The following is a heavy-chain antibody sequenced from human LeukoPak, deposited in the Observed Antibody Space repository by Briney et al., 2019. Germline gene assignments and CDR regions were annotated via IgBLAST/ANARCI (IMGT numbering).Heavy chain of an antibody. CDR2: ISGSGGST. CDR3: AKGPRRWFGELLFFDY. V-gene: IGHV3-23*01. CDR1: GFTFSSYA. J-gene: IGHJ4*02. Sequence: GGSLRLSCAASGFTFSSYAMSWVLQAPGKGLEWVSAISGSGGSTYYADSVKGRFTISRDNSKNTLYLQMNSLRAEDTAVYYCAKGPRRWFGELLFFDYWGQGTLVTVSS. D-gene: IGHD3-10*01.